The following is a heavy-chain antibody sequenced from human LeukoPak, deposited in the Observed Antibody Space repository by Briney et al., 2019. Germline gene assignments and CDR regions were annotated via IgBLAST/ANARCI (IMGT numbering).Heavy chain of an antibody. J-gene: IGHJ4*02. CDR1: GYTFTSYD. D-gene: IGHD6-6*01. Sequence: ASVKVSCKASGYTFTSYDISWVRQAPGQGLEWMGWISTYNDNTHYAQKLQGRVTMTTDTSTSTVYMELKSLRSDDTAVYYCARIQSRIIAARPGPPAFDSWGRGTLVTVSS. V-gene: IGHV1-18*01. CDR3: ARIQSRIIAARPGPPAFDS. CDR2: ISTYNDNT.